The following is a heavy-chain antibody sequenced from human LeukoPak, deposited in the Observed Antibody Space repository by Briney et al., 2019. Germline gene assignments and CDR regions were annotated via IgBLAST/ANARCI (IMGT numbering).Heavy chain of an antibody. CDR2: ISSSSSYI. V-gene: IGHV3-21*01. CDR1: GFTFSSYS. D-gene: IGHD3-22*01. J-gene: IGHJ4*02. CDR3: AGNYYDSSGYYFFDY. Sequence: GGSLRLSCAASGFTFSSYSMNWVRQAPGKGLEWVSSISSSSSYIYYADSVKGRFTISRDNAKNSLYLQMNSLRAEDTAVYYRAGNYYDSSGYYFFDYWGQGTLVTVSS.